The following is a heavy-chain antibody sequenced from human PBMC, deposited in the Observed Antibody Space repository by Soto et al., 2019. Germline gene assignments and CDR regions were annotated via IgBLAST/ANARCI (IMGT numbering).Heavy chain of an antibody. CDR2: IYYSGST. Sequence: QVQLQESGPGLVKPSQTLSLTCTVSGGSISSGDYYWSWIRQPPGKGLEWIGYIYYSGSTYYNPSLKSRVTISVDTSKNQFSLKLSSVTAADTAVYYCARASLSYYYDSSGYSNAFDIWGQGTMVTVSS. CDR1: GGSISSGDYY. V-gene: IGHV4-30-4*01. J-gene: IGHJ3*02. CDR3: ARASLSYYYDSSGYSNAFDI. D-gene: IGHD3-22*01.